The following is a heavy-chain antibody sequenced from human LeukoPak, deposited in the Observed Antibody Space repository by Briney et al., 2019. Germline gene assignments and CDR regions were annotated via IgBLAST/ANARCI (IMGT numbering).Heavy chain of an antibody. CDR1: GFTFSSYG. CDR3: AKDPVYYDSSGYSSYFDY. D-gene: IGHD3-22*01. J-gene: IGHJ4*02. Sequence: GGSLRLSCAASGFTFSSYGMHWVRQAPGKGLEWVAVIWYDGSNKYYADSVKGRFTISRDNAKNSLYLQMNSLRAEDTAVYYCAKDPVYYDSSGYSSYFDYWGQGTLVTVSS. V-gene: IGHV3-33*06. CDR2: IWYDGSNK.